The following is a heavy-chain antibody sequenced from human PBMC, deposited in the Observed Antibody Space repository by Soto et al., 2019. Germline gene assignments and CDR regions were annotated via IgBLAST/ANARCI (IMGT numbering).Heavy chain of an antibody. Sequence: GGSLRLSCAASGFTFSSYGMHWVRQAPGKGLEWVAVIWYDGSNKYYADSVKGRFTISRDNSKNTLYLQMNSLRAEDTAVYYCARGYTVTPGYYYYYGMDVWGQGTKVTV. J-gene: IGHJ6*02. CDR1: GFTFSSYG. V-gene: IGHV3-33*01. D-gene: IGHD4-4*01. CDR2: IWYDGSNK. CDR3: ARGYTVTPGYYYYYGMDV.